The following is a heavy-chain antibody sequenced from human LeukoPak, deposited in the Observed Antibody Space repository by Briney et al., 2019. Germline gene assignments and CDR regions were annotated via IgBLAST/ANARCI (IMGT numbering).Heavy chain of an antibody. Sequence: GGSLRLSCAASGFTFSDYYMSWIRQAPGKGLEWVSYISSSGSTIYYADSVKGRLTISRDNAKNSLYLQMNSLRAEDTAVYYCARDIAPGHFDPWGQGTLVTVSS. CDR3: ARDIAPGHFDP. CDR2: ISSSGSTI. D-gene: IGHD2-15*01. J-gene: IGHJ5*02. V-gene: IGHV3-11*04. CDR1: GFTFSDYY.